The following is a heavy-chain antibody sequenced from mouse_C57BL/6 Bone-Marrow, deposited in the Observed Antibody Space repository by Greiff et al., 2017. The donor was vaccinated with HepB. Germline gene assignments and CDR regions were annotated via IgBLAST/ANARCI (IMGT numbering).Heavy chain of an antibody. J-gene: IGHJ2*01. D-gene: IGHD1-1*01. Sequence: VKLMESGAELARPGASVKLSCKASGYTFTSYGISWVKQRTGQGLEWIGEIYPRSGNTYYNEKFKGKATLTADKSSSTAYMALRSLTSEDSAVYFCARDYYGSSYDYFDYWGQGTTLTVSS. CDR1: GYTFTSYG. V-gene: IGHV1-81*01. CDR2: IYPRSGNT. CDR3: ARDYYGSSYDYFDY.